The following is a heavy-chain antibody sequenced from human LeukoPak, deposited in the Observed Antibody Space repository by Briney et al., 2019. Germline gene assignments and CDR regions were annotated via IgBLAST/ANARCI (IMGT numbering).Heavy chain of an antibody. V-gene: IGHV1-2*02. CDR2: INPNSGGT. J-gene: IGHJ4*02. Sequence: ASVKVSCKASGYTFTGYFMHWVRQAPGQGLEWMGWINPNSGGTNYAQKFQGRVTMTRDTSISTAYMELSSLRSEDTAVYYCARDTTMVRGVPRRWFYWGQGTLVTVSS. CDR1: GYTFTGYF. CDR3: ARDTTMVRGVPRRWFY. D-gene: IGHD3-10*01.